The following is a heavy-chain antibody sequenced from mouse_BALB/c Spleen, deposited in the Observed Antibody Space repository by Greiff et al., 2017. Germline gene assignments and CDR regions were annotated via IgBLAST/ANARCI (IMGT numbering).Heavy chain of an antibody. CDR2: IYPGDGDT. D-gene: IGHD2-1*01. CDR3: ARGGVRWYFDY. J-gene: IGHJ2*01. CDR1: GYAFSSYW. Sequence: QVQLQQSGAELVRPGSSVKISCKASGYAFSSYWMNWVKQRPGQGLEWIGQIYPGDGDTNYNGKFKGKATLTADKSSSTAYMQLSSLTSEDSAVYFCARGGVRWYFDYWGQGTTLTVSS. V-gene: IGHV1-80*01.